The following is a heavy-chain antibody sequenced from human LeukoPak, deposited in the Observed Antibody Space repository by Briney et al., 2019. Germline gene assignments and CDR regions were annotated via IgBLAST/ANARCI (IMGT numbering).Heavy chain of an antibody. CDR2: INPNSGGT. Sequence: GASVKVSCMASGYTFTGYYMHWVRQAPGQGLEWMGWINPNSGGTNYAQKFQGRVTMTRDTSISTAYMELSRLRSDDTAVYYCARGAAGYYYYMDVWGKGTTVTVSS. V-gene: IGHV1-2*02. J-gene: IGHJ6*03. CDR3: ARGAAGYYYYMDV. CDR1: GYTFTGYY. D-gene: IGHD6-25*01.